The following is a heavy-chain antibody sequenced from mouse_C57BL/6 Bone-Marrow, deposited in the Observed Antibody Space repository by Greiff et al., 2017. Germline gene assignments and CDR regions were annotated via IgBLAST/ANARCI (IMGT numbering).Heavy chain of an antibody. Sequence: QVQLQQPGAELVMPGASVKLSCKASGYTFTSYWMHWVKQRPGQGLEWIGEIDPSDSYTNYNQKFKGKSTLTVDKSSSTAYMQLSSLTSEDSAVYYCARRETYYYGSRSYYAMDYWGQGTSVTVSS. D-gene: IGHD1-1*01. CDR3: ARRETYYYGSRSYYAMDY. CDR1: GYTFTSYW. V-gene: IGHV1-69*01. CDR2: IDPSDSYT. J-gene: IGHJ4*01.